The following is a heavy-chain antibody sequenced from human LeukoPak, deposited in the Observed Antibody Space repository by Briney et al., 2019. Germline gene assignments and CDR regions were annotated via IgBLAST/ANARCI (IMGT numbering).Heavy chain of an antibody. J-gene: IGHJ4*02. Sequence: GESLKISCKGSGYSFTTYWIGWVRQMPGKGLEWMGIIYPGDSDTRYSPSFQGQVTISADKSISTAYLQWSSLKASDTAIYYCAKEEPGTHTAFAYWGQGTQVTVSS. CDR2: IYPGDSDT. CDR1: GYSFTTYW. V-gene: IGHV5-51*01. CDR3: AKEEPGTHTAFAY. D-gene: IGHD5-18*01.